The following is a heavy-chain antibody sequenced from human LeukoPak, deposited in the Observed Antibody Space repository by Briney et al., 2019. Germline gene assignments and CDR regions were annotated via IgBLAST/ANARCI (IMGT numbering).Heavy chain of an antibody. CDR3: ASIAVAGGDY. J-gene: IGHJ4*02. D-gene: IGHD6-19*01. CDR1: GFTFSSYA. CDR2: ISYDGGNK. V-gene: IGHV3-30-3*01. Sequence: GGSLRLSCAASGFTFSSYAMHWVRQAPGKGLEWVAVISYDGGNKYYADPVKGRFTISRDNSKNTLYLQMNSLRAEDTAVYYCASIAVAGGDYWGQGTLVTVSS.